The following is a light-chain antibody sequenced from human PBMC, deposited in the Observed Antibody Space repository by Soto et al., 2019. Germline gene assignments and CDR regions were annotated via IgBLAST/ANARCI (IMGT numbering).Light chain of an antibody. CDR2: RAS. J-gene: IGKJ1*01. CDR1: QSITSF. CDR3: QQSYSSPPWT. V-gene: IGKV1-39*01. Sequence: DIQMTQSPSSLSASVGDRVTISCRASQSITSFLNWYQHKPGTAPRLLIYRASKVTSGVPPRFSGSGSGRDFTLTISRLRPEDIATYFCQQSYSSPPWTFGQGTKVEVK.